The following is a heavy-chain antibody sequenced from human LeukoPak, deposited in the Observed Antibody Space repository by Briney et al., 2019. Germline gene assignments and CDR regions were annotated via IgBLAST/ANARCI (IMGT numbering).Heavy chain of an antibody. CDR3: AGRRSEWLGFDY. CDR2: IYHSGST. J-gene: IGHJ4*02. D-gene: IGHD3-3*01. CDR1: GGSISSGGYY. Sequence: SQTLSLTCTLSGGSISSGGYYWSWIRQPPGKGLEWIGYIYHSGSTYYNPSLKSRVTISVDTSKNQFSLKLSSVTAADTAVYYCAGRRSEWLGFDYWGQGTLVTVSS. V-gene: IGHV4-30-2*01.